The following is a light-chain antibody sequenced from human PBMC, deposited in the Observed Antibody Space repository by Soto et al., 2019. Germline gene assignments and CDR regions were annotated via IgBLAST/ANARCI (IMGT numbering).Light chain of an antibody. CDR2: GAT. CDR1: EGINNY. J-gene: IGKJ4*01. V-gene: IGKV1-16*01. Sequence: DIQMTQSPSSLSASIGDRVTIICRASEGINNYLAWFQQKPGKAPKSLIYGATYLQSGVPSRFSGSEFGTEFSLTISSLQPEDIATYYCQQYQSYPPSFGGGTKVEIK. CDR3: QQYQSYPPS.